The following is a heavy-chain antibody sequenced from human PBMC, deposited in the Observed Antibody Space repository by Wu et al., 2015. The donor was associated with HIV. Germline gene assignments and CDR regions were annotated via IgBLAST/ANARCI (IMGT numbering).Heavy chain of an antibody. V-gene: IGHV1-2*02. J-gene: IGHJ5*02. CDR3: ARALVLEVPAAPTYNWFDP. CDR2: INPNSGGT. Sequence: QVRLVQSGAEVKKPGASVKVSCKASGYTFTGYYMHWVRQAPGQGLEWMGWINPNSGGTNYAQKFQGRVTMTRDTSISTAYMELSRLRSDDTAVYYCARALVLEVPAAPTYNWFDPWGQGTLVTVSS. CDR1: GYTFTGYY. D-gene: IGHD2-2*01.